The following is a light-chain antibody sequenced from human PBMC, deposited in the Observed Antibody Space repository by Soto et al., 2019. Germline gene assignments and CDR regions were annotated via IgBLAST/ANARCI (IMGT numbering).Light chain of an antibody. CDR1: QSVSSSY. CDR3: QQYGSSPET. J-gene: IGKJ1*01. Sequence: EIVFTQSPGTLSLSPGERATLPCRASQSVSSSYLAWYQQKPGQAPRLLIYGASSRATGIPDRFSGSGSGTDFTLTISRLEPEDFAVYYCQQYGSSPETFGQGTKVDIK. V-gene: IGKV3-20*01. CDR2: GAS.